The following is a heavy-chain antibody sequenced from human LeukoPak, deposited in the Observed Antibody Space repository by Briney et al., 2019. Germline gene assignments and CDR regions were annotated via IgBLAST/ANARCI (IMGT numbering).Heavy chain of an antibody. D-gene: IGHD3-16*01. CDR1: GSTFSDYY. J-gene: IGHJ3*02. Sequence: GGSLRLSCAASGSTFSDYYMSWIRQAPGKGLEWVSYISSSGSTIYYADSVKGRFTISRDNAKNSLYLQMSSLRAEDTAVYYCAYPGYDYVWGKDAFDIWGQGTMVTVSS. CDR2: ISSSGSTI. V-gene: IGHV3-11*01. CDR3: AYPGYDYVWGKDAFDI.